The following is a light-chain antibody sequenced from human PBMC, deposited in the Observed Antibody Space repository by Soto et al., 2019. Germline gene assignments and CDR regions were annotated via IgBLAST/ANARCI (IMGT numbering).Light chain of an antibody. CDR3: SSYTCATTYV. CDR1: SSDVGAYNY. CDR2: DVS. V-gene: IGLV2-14*01. J-gene: IGLJ1*01. Sequence: QSVLTQPASVSGSPGQSITISCTGTSSDVGAYNYDSWYQQYPGEAPKVIIYDVSHRPAGVSNRFSGSKSGNTASLTISGLQTQDEADYYCSSYTCATTYVFGTGTKLTVL.